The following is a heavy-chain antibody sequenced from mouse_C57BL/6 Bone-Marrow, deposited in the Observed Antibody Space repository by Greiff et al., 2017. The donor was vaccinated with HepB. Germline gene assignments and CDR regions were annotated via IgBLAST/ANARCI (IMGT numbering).Heavy chain of an antibody. CDR2: IYYSGTI. V-gene: IGHV3-5*01. D-gene: IGHD1-1*01. CDR1: GISITTGNYR. Sequence: VQLKESGPGLVKPSQTVFLTCTVTGISITTGNYRWSWIRQFPGNKLEWIGYIYYSGTITYNPSLTSRTTITRDTPKNQFILEMNSLTAEDTATYYCARYYYGSSSFDDWGQGTTLTVSS. CDR3: ARYYYGSSSFDD. J-gene: IGHJ2*01.